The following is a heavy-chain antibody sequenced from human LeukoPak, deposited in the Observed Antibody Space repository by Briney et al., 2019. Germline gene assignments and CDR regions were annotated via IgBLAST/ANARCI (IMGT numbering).Heavy chain of an antibody. Sequence: SETLSLTCTVSGGSMSTYYWSWIRQPPGKGLEWIGSIYYSGSTNYNPSLKSRVTISVDTSKNHFSLKLSSVTAADTAMYYCARDNKRDRSSGWFDCWGQGTLVTVSS. CDR2: IYYSGST. CDR3: ARDNKRDRSSGWFDC. D-gene: IGHD6-19*01. V-gene: IGHV4-59*01. CDR1: GGSMSTYY. J-gene: IGHJ4*02.